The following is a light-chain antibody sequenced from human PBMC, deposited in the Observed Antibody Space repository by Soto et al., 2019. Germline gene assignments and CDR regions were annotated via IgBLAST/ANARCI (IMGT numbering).Light chain of an antibody. CDR1: QSVSTSS. CDR3: QQYGSSPLT. Sequence: EIVLTQSPGTLSLSPGERATLSCRVSQSVSTSSLAWYQQRAGQAPRLLIYGASSRATGIPDRFSGSGSGTDFSLTISRLEPEDFAVYYCQQYGSSPLTFGGGTKVEIK. J-gene: IGKJ4*01. CDR2: GAS. V-gene: IGKV3-20*01.